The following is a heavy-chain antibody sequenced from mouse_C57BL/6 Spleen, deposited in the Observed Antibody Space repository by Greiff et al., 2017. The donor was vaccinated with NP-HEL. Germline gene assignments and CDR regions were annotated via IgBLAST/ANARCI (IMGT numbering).Heavy chain of an antibody. CDR2: IDSAGSST. V-gene: IGHV5-16*01. CDR3: ARDRCWDGYWYFED. J-gene: IGHJ1*03. CDR1: GFTFSDYY. D-gene: IGHD4-1*01. Sequence: EVQLLQSVAGLVRPGGSVKLSCTASGFTFSDYYMHWVRQVPEQGLEWVGNIDSAGSSTYYLDTLKGRFLISRDNAKNILYLQMSSLKSEDTATYYCARDRCWDGYWYFEDWGTGTTVTVSS.